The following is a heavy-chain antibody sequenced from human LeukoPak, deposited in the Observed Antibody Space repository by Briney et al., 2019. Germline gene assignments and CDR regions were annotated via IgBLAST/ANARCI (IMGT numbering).Heavy chain of an antibody. V-gene: IGHV3-23*01. Sequence: GGSLRLSCAASGFTFSSYAMSWVRQAPGKGLEWFATIVSDGYKAYYADSVKGRFAISRDNSQNTVHLQMNSLRAEDTATYYCAKEIVFLFGDPWGQGALVTVSS. D-gene: IGHD2/OR15-2a*01. J-gene: IGHJ5*02. CDR3: AKEIVFLFGDP. CDR1: GFTFSSYA. CDR2: IVSDGYKA.